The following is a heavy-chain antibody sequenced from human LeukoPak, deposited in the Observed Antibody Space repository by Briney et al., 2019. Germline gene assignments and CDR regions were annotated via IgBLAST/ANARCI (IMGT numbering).Heavy chain of an antibody. J-gene: IGHJ4*02. CDR1: GFTFSSYS. D-gene: IGHD3-10*01. CDR2: ISSSSSYI. CDR3: ARSIGYGSGSYPFDY. V-gene: IGHV3-21*01. Sequence: GGSLRLSCAASGFTFSSYSMNWVRQAPGKGLEWVSSISSSSSYIYYADSVKGRFTISRDNAKNSLYLQMNSLRAEDTAVYYCARSIGYGSGSYPFDYWGQGTLVTVSS.